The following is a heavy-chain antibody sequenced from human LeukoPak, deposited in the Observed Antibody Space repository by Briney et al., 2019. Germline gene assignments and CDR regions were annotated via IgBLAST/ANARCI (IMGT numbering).Heavy chain of an antibody. CDR1: GGSLSSDY. CDR3: AREEGYCSGGSCYDYFDC. V-gene: IGHV4-4*07. D-gene: IGHD2-15*01. J-gene: IGHJ4*02. Sequence: PSETLSLTCTVSGGSLSSDYWSWIPHPAGKGLEWIGRIYTSGSTTYNPSLKRRVTMSVDTSKNKFSLKLSSVTAADTAVYYCAREEGYCSGGSCYDYFDCWGQGTLVTVSS. CDR2: IYTSGST.